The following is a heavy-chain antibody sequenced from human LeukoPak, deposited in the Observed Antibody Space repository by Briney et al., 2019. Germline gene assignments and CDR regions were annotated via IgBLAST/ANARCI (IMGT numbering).Heavy chain of an antibody. CDR3: ARAETQLGYCSSTSCRYNWFDP. D-gene: IGHD2-2*01. V-gene: IGHV1-69*13. CDR2: IIPIFGTA. CDR1: GGTFSSYA. Sequence: GTSVKVSCEASGGTFSSYAISWVRQAPGQGLEWMGGIIPIFGTANYAQKFQGRVTITADESTSTAYMELSSLRSEDTAVYYCARAETQLGYCSSTSCRYNWFDPWGQGTLVTVSS. J-gene: IGHJ5*02.